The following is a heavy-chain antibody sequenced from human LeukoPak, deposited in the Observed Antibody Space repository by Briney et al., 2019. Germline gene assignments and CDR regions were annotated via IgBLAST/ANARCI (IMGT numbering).Heavy chain of an antibody. CDR2: ISGSGGST. J-gene: IGHJ4*02. D-gene: IGHD1/OR15-1a*01. V-gene: IGHV3-23*01. CDR1: GFTFSSYA. Sequence: GGSLRLSCAASGFTFSSYAMNWVRQAPGKGLEWVSAISGSGGSTYYADSVKGRFTISRDNSKNTLYLQMNSLRTDDTAVYYCARDQGTFSFDYWGQGTLVTVSS. CDR3: ARDQGTFSFDY.